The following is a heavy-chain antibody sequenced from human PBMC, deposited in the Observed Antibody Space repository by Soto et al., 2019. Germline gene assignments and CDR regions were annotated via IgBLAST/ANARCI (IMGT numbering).Heavy chain of an antibody. D-gene: IGHD6-13*01. CDR3: AHNAIYTSTGVYLDQ. CDR1: GFSLTTSGVG. CDR2: IYWNDVK. Sequence: QITLKESGPTLVKPTQTLTLTCTFSGFSLTTSGVGVCWIRQPPGKALEWLALIYWNDVKGDSPTLKSRLTTTKDTSKNQMVLTVTNMDPVDKATYSCAHNAIYTSTGVYLDQWGQGTLVTVSS. J-gene: IGHJ4*02. V-gene: IGHV2-5*01.